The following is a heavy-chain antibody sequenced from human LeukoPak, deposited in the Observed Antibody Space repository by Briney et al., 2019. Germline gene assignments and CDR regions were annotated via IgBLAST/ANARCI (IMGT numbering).Heavy chain of an antibody. CDR1: GFTFSSYS. CDR3: ASPSHCSSTSCWGY. CDR2: ISGSSSYI. J-gene: IGHJ4*02. V-gene: IGHV3-21*01. D-gene: IGHD2-2*01. Sequence: GGSLRLSCAASGFTFSSYSMNWVRQAPGKGLEWVSSISGSSSYIYYADSVKGRFTISRDNAKNSLYLQMNSLRAEDTAVYYCASPSHCSSTSCWGYWGQGTLVTVSS.